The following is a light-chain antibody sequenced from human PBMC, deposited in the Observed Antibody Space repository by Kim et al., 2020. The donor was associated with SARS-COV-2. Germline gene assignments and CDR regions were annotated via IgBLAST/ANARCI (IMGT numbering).Light chain of an antibody. Sequence: TLSVSPGERVTLSCRAGQTVTSNLAWYQQKPAQAPRLLIYGASTRATGIPARFSGSGSGTEFTLTISSLQSEDFAVYYCQQYNKWPPHFGGGTKVDIK. CDR3: QQYNKWPPH. CDR2: GAS. CDR1: QTVTSN. V-gene: IGKV3-15*01. J-gene: IGKJ4*01.